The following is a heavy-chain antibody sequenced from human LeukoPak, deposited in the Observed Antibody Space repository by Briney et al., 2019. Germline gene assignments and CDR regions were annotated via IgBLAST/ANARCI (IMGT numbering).Heavy chain of an antibody. CDR3: ARPPHIAAAGQD. J-gene: IGHJ4*02. Sequence: GGSLRLSCAASGFTFSSYWMTWVRQAPGKGLEWVANIKRDGSEKYYMDSVKGRFTISRDNAKNSLYLQMNSLRVDDTAVYYCARPPHIAAAGQDWGQGTLVTVSS. V-gene: IGHV3-7*01. CDR2: IKRDGSEK. CDR1: GFTFSSYW. D-gene: IGHD6-13*01.